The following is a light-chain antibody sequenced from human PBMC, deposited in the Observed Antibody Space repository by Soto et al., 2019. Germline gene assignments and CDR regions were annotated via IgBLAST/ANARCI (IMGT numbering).Light chain of an antibody. V-gene: IGKV1-5*01. Sequence: DIHMTQSPSTLSASVGDRVTITCRASQSITTWLAWYQQKPGKAPNLLIFDASILESGVPSRFSGSGSGTEFTLTISSLQPDDFATYYCQQYSNYSLTFGGGTKVEIK. CDR3: QQYSNYSLT. J-gene: IGKJ4*01. CDR1: QSITTW. CDR2: DAS.